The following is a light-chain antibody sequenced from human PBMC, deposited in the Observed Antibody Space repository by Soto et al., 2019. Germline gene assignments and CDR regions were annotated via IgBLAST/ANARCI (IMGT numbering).Light chain of an antibody. V-gene: IGKV1-5*01. CDR3: QQYNSYPCT. CDR2: DAS. CDR1: QSISSW. Sequence: DIQTTQSPSTLSASVGDRVTITCRASQSISSWLAWYQQKPGKAPKLMIYDASSLQSGVPATFSGSGSGTEFTLTISSLQPDDFATYYCQQYNSYPCTFGQGTKVDIK. J-gene: IGKJ1*01.